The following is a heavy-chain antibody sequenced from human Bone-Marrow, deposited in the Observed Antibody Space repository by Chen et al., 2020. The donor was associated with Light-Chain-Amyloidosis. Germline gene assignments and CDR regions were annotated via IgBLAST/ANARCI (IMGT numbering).Heavy chain of an antibody. CDR3: ARDVPSVSYVDY. D-gene: IGHD3-16*01. V-gene: IGHV3-7*01. Sequence: EVQLVESGGGLVQPGGSPGLPCAASGFTFSYYWMNWVRQAPGRGLEWVANIKPDGSVKYYVDSVKGRFTISRDNAKNSMYLQMNSLRADDSAVYYCARDVPSVSYVDYWGRGTLVTVSS. CDR2: IKPDGSVK. J-gene: IGHJ4*02. CDR1: GFTFSYYW.